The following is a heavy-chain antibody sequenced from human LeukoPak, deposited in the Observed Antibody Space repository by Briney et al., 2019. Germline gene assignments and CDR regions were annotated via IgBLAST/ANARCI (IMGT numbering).Heavy chain of an antibody. Sequence: GGSLRLSCAASGFTFSSYGMHWVRQAPGKGLEWVAVTWYDGSNKYYADSVKGRFTISRDNSKNTLYLQMNSLRAEDTAVYYCARLGYYGSGSYRNWFDPWGQGTLVTVSS. CDR2: TWYDGSNK. V-gene: IGHV3-33*01. J-gene: IGHJ5*02. CDR3: ARLGYYGSGSYRNWFDP. D-gene: IGHD3-10*01. CDR1: GFTFSSYG.